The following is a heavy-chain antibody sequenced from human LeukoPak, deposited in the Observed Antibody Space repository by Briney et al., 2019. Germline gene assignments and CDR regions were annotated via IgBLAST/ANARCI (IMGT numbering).Heavy chain of an antibody. CDR1: GYTFTGYY. J-gene: IGHJ4*02. Sequence: GASVKVSCKASGYTFTGYYMHWVRQAPGQGLEWMGWINPNSGGTNYAQKFQGRVTMTRDTSISTAYMELSRLRSGDTAVYYCARGILGYYYDSPFDYWGQGTLVTVSS. D-gene: IGHD3-22*01. V-gene: IGHV1-2*02. CDR2: INPNSGGT. CDR3: ARGILGYYYDSPFDY.